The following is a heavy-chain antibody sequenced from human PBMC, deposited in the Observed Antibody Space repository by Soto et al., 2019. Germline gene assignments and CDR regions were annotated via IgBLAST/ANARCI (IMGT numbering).Heavy chain of an antibody. CDR1: GFTFSNAW. V-gene: IGHV3-15*07. D-gene: IGHD1-26*01. CDR2: IKSKTDGGTT. CDR3: TTDYSGSYDIPEFDY. Sequence: GGSLRLSCAASGFTFSNAWMNWVRQAPGKGLEWVGRIKSKTDGGTTDYAAPVKGRFTISRDDSKNTLYLQMNSLKTEDTAVYYCTTDYSGSYDIPEFDYWGQGTLVTVSS. J-gene: IGHJ4*02.